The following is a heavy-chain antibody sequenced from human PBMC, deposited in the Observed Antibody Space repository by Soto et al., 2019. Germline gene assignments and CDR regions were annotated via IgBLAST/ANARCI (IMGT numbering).Heavy chain of an antibody. CDR3: ARLPLSGSFDAFEI. J-gene: IGHJ3*02. CDR1: GGYIRSSSYY. CDR2: IYYSGST. V-gene: IGHV4-39*07. D-gene: IGHD1-26*01. Sequence: SETLSLTCTVSGGYIRSSSYYWGWIRQPPGKGLEWIGSIYYSGSTYYNPSLKSRVTISVDTSKNQFSLKLSSVTAADTAVYYCARLPLSGSFDAFEIWGQGTMVTVSS.